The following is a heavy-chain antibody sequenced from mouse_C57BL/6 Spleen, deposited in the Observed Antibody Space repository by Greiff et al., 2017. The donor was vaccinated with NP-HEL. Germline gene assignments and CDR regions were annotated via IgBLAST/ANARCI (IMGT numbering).Heavy chain of an antibody. CDR3: ARHEEGNWGYYFDY. Sequence: EYTIHWVKQRSGQGLEWIGWFYPGSGSIKYNEKFKDKATLTADKSSSTVYMELSRLTSEDSAVYFCARHEEGNWGYYFDYWGQGTTLTVSS. D-gene: IGHD4-1*01. CDR2: FYPGSGSI. J-gene: IGHJ2*01. CDR1: EYT. V-gene: IGHV1-62-2*01.